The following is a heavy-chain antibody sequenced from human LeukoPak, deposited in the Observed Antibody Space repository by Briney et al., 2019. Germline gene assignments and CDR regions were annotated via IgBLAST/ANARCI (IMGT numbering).Heavy chain of an antibody. CDR1: GGSISSGGYY. CDR2: IYYSGST. J-gene: IGHJ3*02. V-gene: IGHV4-31*03. D-gene: IGHD2-2*02. CDR3: ARRCSSTSCYRDAFDI. Sequence: PSQTLSLTCTVSGGSISSGGYYWSWIRQHPGKGLEWIGYIYYSGSTYYNPSFKSRVTISVDTSKNQFSLKLSSVTAADTAVYYCARRCSSTSCYRDAFDIWGQGTMVTVSS.